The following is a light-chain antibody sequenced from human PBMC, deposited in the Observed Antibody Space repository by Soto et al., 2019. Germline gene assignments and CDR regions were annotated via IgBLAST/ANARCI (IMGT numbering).Light chain of an antibody. CDR2: DVS. J-gene: IGLJ7*01. CDR1: SSDVGGYNY. V-gene: IGLV2-14*01. CDR3: SSYTSSSTAV. Sequence: QSVLTQPASVSGSPGQSITISCTGTSSDVGGYNYVSWYQQHPGKAPKLMIYDVSNRPSGVSNLFSGSKSGNTASLTISGLQAEDEADYYCSSYTSSSTAVFGGGTQLTVL.